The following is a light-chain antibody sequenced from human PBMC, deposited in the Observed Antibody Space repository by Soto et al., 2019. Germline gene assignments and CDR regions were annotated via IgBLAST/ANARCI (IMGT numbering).Light chain of an antibody. V-gene: IGKV3-20*01. J-gene: IGKJ1*01. CDR3: HQYGSSPWT. Sequence: EIVLTRSPGTLSLSPGERATFSCRASQSVSSSFLTWYQHRPGRPPRLLIYGTSNRATGIPDRFSGSGSGTDFTLTISRLEPEDIAVYYCHQYGSSPWTFGQGTKVDIK. CDR2: GTS. CDR1: QSVSSSF.